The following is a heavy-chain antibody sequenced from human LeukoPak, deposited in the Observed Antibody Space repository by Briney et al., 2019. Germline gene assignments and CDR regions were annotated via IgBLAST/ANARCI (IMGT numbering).Heavy chain of an antibody. V-gene: IGHV4-30-4*01. J-gene: IGHJ2*01. CDR1: GGSISSGDYY. CDR2: IYYSGST. CDR3: AREVPWVWNFDL. Sequence: PSETLSLTCTVSGGSISSGDYYWSWIRQPPGTGLEWIGYIYYSGSTYYNPSLKSRVTISVDTSNNQFSLKLNSVTAADTAVYYCAREVPWVWNFDLWGRGTLVTVSS. D-gene: IGHD1-26*01.